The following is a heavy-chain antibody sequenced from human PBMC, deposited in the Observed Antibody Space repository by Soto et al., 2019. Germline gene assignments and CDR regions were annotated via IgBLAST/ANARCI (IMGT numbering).Heavy chain of an antibody. D-gene: IGHD3-3*01. Sequence: QVQLVESGGGVVQPGRSLRLSCAASGFTYSTFGMHWVRQAPGKGLEWVAVIAADGLAQYYADSVKGRFTISRDNSENTLFLQMNNLGAEDTAVYYCAQEFFSPQAYWFFDLWGRGTLVTVSS. CDR2: IAADGLAQ. J-gene: IGHJ2*01. CDR1: GFTYSTFG. V-gene: IGHV3-30*18. CDR3: AQEFFSPQAYWFFDL.